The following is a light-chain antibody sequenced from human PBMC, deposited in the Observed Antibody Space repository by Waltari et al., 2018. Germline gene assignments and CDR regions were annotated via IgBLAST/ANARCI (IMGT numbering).Light chain of an antibody. CDR2: GAS. CDR1: QTITHY. V-gene: IGKV1-39*01. CDR3: QQTFSDPPHT. Sequence: IQMTQSPSSLSASVGHRVTITCRASQTITHYLNWYQQKPGKAPKLLIYGASSLQSGVPSRFSGSGSVTDFTLTISSLQPDDFATYYCQQTFSDPPHTFGQGTKLEIK. J-gene: IGKJ2*01.